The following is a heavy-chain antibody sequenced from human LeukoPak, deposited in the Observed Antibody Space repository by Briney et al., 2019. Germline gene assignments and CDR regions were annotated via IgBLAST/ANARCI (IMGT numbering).Heavy chain of an antibody. CDR2: IHYSGST. D-gene: IGHD3-22*01. Sequence: SETLSLTCTVSGGSISSYYWSWNRQPPGKGLEWIAYIHYSGSTIYNPSLKSRVAISVDTSKNHFSLRLSSVTAADTAVYYCARYYDRSNYFDYWGQGTLVTVSS. J-gene: IGHJ4*02. V-gene: IGHV4-59*08. CDR1: GGSISSYY. CDR3: ARYYDRSNYFDY.